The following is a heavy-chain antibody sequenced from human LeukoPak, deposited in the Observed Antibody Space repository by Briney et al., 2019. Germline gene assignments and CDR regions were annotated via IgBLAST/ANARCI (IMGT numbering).Heavy chain of an antibody. V-gene: IGHV1-69*05. CDR1: GGTFSSYA. D-gene: IGHD3-9*01. Sequence: SVKVSCKASGGTFSSYAISWVRQAPGQGLEWMGGIIPIFGTANYAQKFQGRVTITRDTSASTAYMELSGLRSEDTAVYYCARVLLVQFDYWGQGTLVTVSS. J-gene: IGHJ4*02. CDR2: IIPIFGTA. CDR3: ARVLLVQFDY.